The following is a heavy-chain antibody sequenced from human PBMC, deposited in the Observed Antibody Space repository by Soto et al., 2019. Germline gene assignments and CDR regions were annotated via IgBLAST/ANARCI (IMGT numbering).Heavy chain of an antibody. D-gene: IGHD1-26*01. CDR3: ARSGELLRTFDS. J-gene: IGHJ4*02. CDR1: GVSFSDYS. CDR2: ITGNSGYK. Sequence: PGGSLRLSCVVSGVSFSDYSMNWVRQAPGKGLEWVSLITGNSGYKYYAGSVKGRFTVSRDNAKNSLYLQMNSLTVEDTAVYYCARSGELLRTFDSWGQGTLVTVSS. V-gene: IGHV3-21*06.